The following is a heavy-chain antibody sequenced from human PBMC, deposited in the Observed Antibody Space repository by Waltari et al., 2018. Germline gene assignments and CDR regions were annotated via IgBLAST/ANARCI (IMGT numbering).Heavy chain of an antibody. J-gene: IGHJ3*02. CDR3: VKDPGLGGDFDI. CDR2: IQSDRTRK. V-gene: IGHV3-30*02. CDR1: GFMLTSYG. D-gene: IGHD2-21*01. Sequence: QVQLVVSGGGVVQPGGSLILPCAASGFMLTSYGVPWVRQAPGKRLMLVTFIQSDRTRKDLADSVKGRVSISRDTSKNTVYLQMNSLSPEDTAVYYCVKDPGLGGDFDIWGQGTMVTVSS.